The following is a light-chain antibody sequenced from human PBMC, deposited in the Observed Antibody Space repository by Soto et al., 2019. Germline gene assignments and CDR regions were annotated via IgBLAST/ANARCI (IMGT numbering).Light chain of an antibody. CDR2: GAS. V-gene: IGKV3-20*01. J-gene: IGKJ4*01. CDR3: QQYGSSPLT. CDR1: QSVSSSY. Sequence: EIVLTQSPGTLSLSPGERATLSCRASQSVSSSYLAWYQQKPGQAPRLLIYGASTRATGVPGRFSGSGSGTDFPFTISRLESEDFAVYFWQQYGSSPLTFGGGTKVEIK.